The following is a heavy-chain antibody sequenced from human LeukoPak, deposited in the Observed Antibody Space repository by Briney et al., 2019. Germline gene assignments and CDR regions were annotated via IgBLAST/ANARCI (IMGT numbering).Heavy chain of an antibody. J-gene: IGHJ1*01. Sequence: SETLSLTCTVSGGSISSYYWSWIRQPPGKGLEWIGYIYYSGSTNYNPSLKSRVTISVDTSKNQFSLKLSSVTAADTAVYYCARDSDSSSWYGNGAEYFQHWGQGSLVTVSS. D-gene: IGHD6-13*01. CDR1: GGSISSYY. CDR2: IYYSGST. V-gene: IGHV4-59*12. CDR3: ARDSDSSSWYGNGAEYFQH.